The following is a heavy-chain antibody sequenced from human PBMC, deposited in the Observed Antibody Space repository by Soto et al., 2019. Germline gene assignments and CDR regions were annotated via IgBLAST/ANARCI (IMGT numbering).Heavy chain of an antibody. Sequence: QVVLQESGPGVVKPSDTLSLTCNVSGASLSRYYCSWIRQPPGKGLEWIGRIYATGDTDYNPSLKSRISMSVDMSKKQFSLTLRSVTAADTAIYYCVRDGTKNLRDRFEPWGRGILVTVSS. CDR3: VRDGTKNLRDRFEP. CDR2: IYATGDT. CDR1: GASLSRYY. J-gene: IGHJ5*02. V-gene: IGHV4-4*07. D-gene: IGHD1-26*01.